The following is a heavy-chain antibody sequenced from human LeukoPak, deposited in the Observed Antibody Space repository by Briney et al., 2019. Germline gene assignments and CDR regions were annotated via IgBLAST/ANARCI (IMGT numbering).Heavy chain of an antibody. D-gene: IGHD1-1*01. CDR1: GYTFLGYF. CDR2: INPDKDDT. Sequence: GASVKVSCTASGYTFLGYFMHWLRQSPGQGLEWLGWINPDKDDTSYAPKFQGRVTMTRDTSTNTAYMELSSLTSDDTAIYYCARGRIGLAGTNFSYWGQGTLVTVSS. J-gene: IGHJ4*02. CDR3: ARGRIGLAGTNFSY. V-gene: IGHV1-2*02.